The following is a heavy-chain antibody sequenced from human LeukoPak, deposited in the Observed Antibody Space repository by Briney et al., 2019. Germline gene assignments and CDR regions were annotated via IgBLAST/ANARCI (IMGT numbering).Heavy chain of an antibody. J-gene: IGHJ6*03. CDR1: GYSISSGYY. V-gene: IGHV4-38-2*01. Sequence: HPSETLSLTCAVSGYSISSGYYWGWIRQPPGKGLERIGSIYHSGSTYYNPSLKSRVTISVDTSKNQFSLKLSSVTAADTAVYYCARHGNYYDSSGPVYYYYYYMDVWGKGTTVTVSS. CDR2: IYHSGST. D-gene: IGHD3-22*01. CDR3: ARHGNYYDSSGPVYYYYYYMDV.